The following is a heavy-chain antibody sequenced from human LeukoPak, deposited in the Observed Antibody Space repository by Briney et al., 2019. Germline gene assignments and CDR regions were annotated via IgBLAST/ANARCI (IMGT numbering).Heavy chain of an antibody. J-gene: IGHJ4*02. CDR2: IRQDGDDK. Sequence: GGSLRLSCAASGFTFSNYWMSWVRQAPGKGLEWVANIRQDGDDKKYVDSVKGRFTISRDNAKDSLYLQMNNLRAEDTAVYYCATYCSGMCTEYHFDSWGQGTLVTVSS. V-gene: IGHV3-7*01. D-gene: IGHD2-15*01. CDR3: ATYCSGMCTEYHFDS. CDR1: GFTFSNYW.